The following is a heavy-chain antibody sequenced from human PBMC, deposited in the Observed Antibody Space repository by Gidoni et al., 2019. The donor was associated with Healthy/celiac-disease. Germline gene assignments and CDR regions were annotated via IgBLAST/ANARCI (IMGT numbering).Heavy chain of an antibody. CDR3: ARDRGIRALDY. CDR1: GFTVGGYA. J-gene: IGHJ4*02. CDR2: ISYGGRNK. V-gene: IGHV3-30*04. D-gene: IGHD3-10*01. Sequence: QVQLVDAGGGVVQPGSSVRLSWAASGFTVGGYAMHLVRQDPGKGLEGVEVISYGGRNKYYAVAVKGRFTISRDNSKNTLYLQMNSLRAEDTAVYYCARDRGIRALDYWGQGTLVTVSS.